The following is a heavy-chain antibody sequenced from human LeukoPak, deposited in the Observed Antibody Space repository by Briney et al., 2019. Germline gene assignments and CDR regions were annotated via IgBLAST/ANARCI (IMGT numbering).Heavy chain of an antibody. CDR1: SEFFTGYY. D-gene: IGHD1-26*01. V-gene: IGHV3-74*01. Sequence: ETLSLTCGVSSEFFTGYYWGWVRQAPGKGLVWVSRINSDGSSTSYADSVKGRFTISRDNAKNTLYLQMNSLRAEDTAVYYCARGDRWEIDYWGQGTLVTVSS. CDR3: ARGDRWEIDY. CDR2: INSDGSST. J-gene: IGHJ4*02.